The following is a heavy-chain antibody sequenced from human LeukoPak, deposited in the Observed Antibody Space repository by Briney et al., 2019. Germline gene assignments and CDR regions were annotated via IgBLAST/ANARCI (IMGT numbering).Heavy chain of an antibody. CDR1: GFTFSSYG. V-gene: IGHV3-30*02. D-gene: IGHD2-2*01. J-gene: IGHJ1*01. Sequence: GGSLRLSCAASGFTFSSYGMDWVRQAPGKGLEWVAFIRYDGSNKYYADSVKGRFTISRDNSKNTLYLQMNSLRAEDTAVYYCASKIVEVPAGLLHWGQSTLVTVSS. CDR3: ASKIVEVPAGLLH. CDR2: IRYDGSNK.